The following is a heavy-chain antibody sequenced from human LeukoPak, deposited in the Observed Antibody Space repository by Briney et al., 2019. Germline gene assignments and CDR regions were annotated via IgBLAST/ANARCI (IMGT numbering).Heavy chain of an antibody. CDR1: GFTFSSYG. CDR2: INWNGGST. CDR3: AREDLAILHY. J-gene: IGHJ4*02. Sequence: GGSLRLSCEASGFTFSSYGMSWVRQAPGKGLEWVSGINWNGGSTGYADSVKGRFTISRDNAKNSLYLQMNSLRAEDTAVYYCAREDLAILHYWGQGTLVTVSS. D-gene: IGHD3-3*01. V-gene: IGHV3-20*04.